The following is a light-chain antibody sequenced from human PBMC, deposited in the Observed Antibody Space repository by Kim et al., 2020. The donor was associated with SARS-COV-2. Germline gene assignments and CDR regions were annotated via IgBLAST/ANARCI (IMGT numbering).Light chain of an antibody. CDR1: SLRSYY. V-gene: IGLV3-19*01. CDR3: NSRDTNDIVL. J-gene: IGLJ2*01. CDR2: GKN. Sequence: SSELTQDPAVSVALGHTVRITCQGDSLRSYYATWYQQKPGQAPILLIYGKNNRPSGIPDRFSGSSSGNTASLTITGTQAGDEADYYCNSRDTNDIVLFGGGTKLTVL.